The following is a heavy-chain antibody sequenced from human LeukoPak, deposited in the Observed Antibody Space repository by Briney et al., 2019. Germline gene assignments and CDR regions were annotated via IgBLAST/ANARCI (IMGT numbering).Heavy chain of an antibody. J-gene: IGHJ4*02. Sequence: GGSLRLSCAASGFTFSSYWMHWVRQAPGKGLVWVSRINSDGSSTSYADSVKGRFTISRDNAKNTLYLQMNSLRAEDTAVYYCARASGGSYCSGGSCYSPDYWGQGTLVTVSS. CDR2: INSDGSST. CDR3: ARASGGSYCSGGSCYSPDY. V-gene: IGHV3-74*01. CDR1: GFTFSSYW. D-gene: IGHD2-15*01.